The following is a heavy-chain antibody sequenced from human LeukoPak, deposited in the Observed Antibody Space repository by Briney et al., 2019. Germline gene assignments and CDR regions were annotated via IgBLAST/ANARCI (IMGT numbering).Heavy chain of an antibody. CDR1: RYTFTSFD. V-gene: IGHV1-8*03. CDR3: TRGPFLNGNAYNWFDP. Sequence: ASVKVSCKTSRYTFTSFDINWVRHTTGHGPEWMGWVNCDNENTRYARKFQGRVAITRDTSTSTVYLELNNLSSDDTAMYYCTRGPFLNGNAYNWFDPWGQGTLVTVSS. CDR2: VNCDNENT. J-gene: IGHJ5*02. D-gene: IGHD1-20*01.